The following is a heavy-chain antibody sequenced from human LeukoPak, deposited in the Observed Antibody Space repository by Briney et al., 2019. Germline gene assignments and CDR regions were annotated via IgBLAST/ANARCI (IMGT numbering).Heavy chain of an antibody. V-gene: IGHV3-74*01. CDR1: GFTFSSYW. CDR3: ARADPGGSYAFDI. CDR2: INSDGSST. D-gene: IGHD1-26*01. J-gene: IGHJ3*02. Sequence: GGSLRLSCAASGFTFSSYWMHWVRQAPGKGLVWVSRINSDGSSTSYADSVKGRFTISRDNAKNTLYLQMNSLRAEDTAVYYCARADPGGSYAFDIWGQGTMVTVSS.